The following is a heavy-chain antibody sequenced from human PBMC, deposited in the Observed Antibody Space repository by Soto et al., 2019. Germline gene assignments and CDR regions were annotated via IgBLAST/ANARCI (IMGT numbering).Heavy chain of an antibody. J-gene: IGHJ6*02. CDR2: ISVDDGDT. Sequence: GAAVKVSCKTSGYTFTSYGISWVRQAPGQGREWMGWISVDDGDTNYAQNFQGRVTMSTDTSTRTAYMEMRSVRSDDTAVYYCARDQVAKWAPGSAMVNYYYGMDAWGQGTTVTVSS. D-gene: IGHD5-18*01. CDR1: GYTFTSYG. CDR3: ARDQVAKWAPGSAMVNYYYGMDA. V-gene: IGHV1-18*04.